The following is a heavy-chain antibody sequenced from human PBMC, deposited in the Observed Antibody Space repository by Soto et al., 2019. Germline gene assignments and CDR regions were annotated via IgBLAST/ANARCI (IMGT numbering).Heavy chain of an antibody. V-gene: IGHV3-33*01. CDR3: ARDPGNDEAIDC. CDR2: IWHDGKNK. J-gene: IGHJ4*01. Sequence: QVQVVESGGGVVQPGTSLRLSCAASGFTFSNFGMHWVRQAPGKGLEWVAVIWHDGKNKYYADSVEGRFTISRDNSKNTRILKMDSQRGEGAAVQYSARDPGNDEAIDCWGPGTLVIGSS. CDR1: GFTFSNFG.